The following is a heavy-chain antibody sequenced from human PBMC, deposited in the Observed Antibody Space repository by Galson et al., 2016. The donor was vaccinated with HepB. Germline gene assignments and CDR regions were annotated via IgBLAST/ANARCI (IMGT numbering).Heavy chain of an antibody. J-gene: IGHJ4*02. V-gene: IGHV1-3*04. CDR3: ARVRSKDSWLPYFDF. Sequence: VKVSCKASGYTFNSYAIHWLRQAPGQSLEWMGWINIGNGNTRYSLSFQGRVIITRDTSANTVYMEVDSLTAEDTSVYYCARVRSKDSWLPYFDFWGQGTLVTVSS. D-gene: IGHD3-22*01. CDR1: GYTFNSYA. CDR2: INIGNGNT.